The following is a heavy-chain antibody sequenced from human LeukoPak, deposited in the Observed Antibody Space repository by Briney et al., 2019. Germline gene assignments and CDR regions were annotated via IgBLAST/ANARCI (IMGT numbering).Heavy chain of an antibody. J-gene: IGHJ6*03. CDR3: ARGRGDGGYYYYYMDV. D-gene: IGHD3-16*01. CDR2: MNPNSGNT. Sequence: ASVKVSCKASGYTFTSYDINWVRQAAGQGLEWMGWMNPNSGNTGYAQKFQGRVTITRNTSISTAYMELSCLRSEDTAVYYCARGRGDGGYYYYYMDVWGKGTTVTVSS. CDR1: GYTFTSYD. V-gene: IGHV1-8*03.